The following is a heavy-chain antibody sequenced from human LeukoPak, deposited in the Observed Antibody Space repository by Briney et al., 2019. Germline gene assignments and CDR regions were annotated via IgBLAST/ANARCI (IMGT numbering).Heavy chain of an antibody. CDR2: INHSGST. V-gene: IGHV4-34*01. D-gene: IGHD3-22*01. CDR3: ARHGRQWFNRDWFDP. J-gene: IGHJ5*02. Sequence: SETLSLTCAVYGGSFSGYYWSWIRQPPGKGLEWIGEINHSGSTNYNPSLKSRVTISVDTSKNQFSLKLSSVTAADTAVYYCARHGRQWFNRDWFDPWGQGTLVTVSS. CDR1: GGSFSGYY.